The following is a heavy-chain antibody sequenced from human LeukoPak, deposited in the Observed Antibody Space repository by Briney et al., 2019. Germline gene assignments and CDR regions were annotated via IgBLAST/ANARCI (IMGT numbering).Heavy chain of an antibody. CDR2: ISAYNGNT. CDR1: GYTFTSYG. D-gene: IGHD3-10*01. CDR3: ARGGYYYGSGSYSHYYYYYMDV. Sequence: ASVKVSCKASGYTFTSYGISWVRQAPGQGLEWMGWISAYNGNTNYAQKLQGRVTMTTDTSTSTAYMELSRLRSDDTAVYYCARGGYYYGSGSYSHYYYYYMDVWGKGTTVTISS. V-gene: IGHV1-18*01. J-gene: IGHJ6*03.